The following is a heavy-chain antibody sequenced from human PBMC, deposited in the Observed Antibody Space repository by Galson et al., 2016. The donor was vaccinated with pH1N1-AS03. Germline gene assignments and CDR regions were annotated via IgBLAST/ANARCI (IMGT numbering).Heavy chain of an antibody. CDR3: ARGYMSVSGCWDY. CDR2: INTNTGNP. CDR1: GYTFTSYT. J-gene: IGHJ4*02. Sequence: SVKVSCKASGYTFTSYTMIWVRQAPGQGLECMGWINTNTGNPTYAQGFTGRFAFSLDTSVSTAYLQIGNLKAEDTAVYYCARGYMSVSGCWDYWGQGTLVTVSS. D-gene: IGHD6-19*01. V-gene: IGHV7-4-1*01.